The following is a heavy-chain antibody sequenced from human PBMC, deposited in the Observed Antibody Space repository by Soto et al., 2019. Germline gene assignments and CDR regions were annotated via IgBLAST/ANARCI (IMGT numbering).Heavy chain of an antibody. Sequence: TPSLTCTVSGESISSYYWSCIRQPPGKGLEWIGYIYYSGSTNYNPSLKSRVTISVDTSKNQFSLKLSSVTAADTAVYYCARRDYGDYYYYGMDVWGQGTTVT. CDR3: ARRDYGDYYYYGMDV. CDR2: IYYSGST. J-gene: IGHJ6*02. D-gene: IGHD4-17*01. CDR1: GESISSYY. V-gene: IGHV4-59*08.